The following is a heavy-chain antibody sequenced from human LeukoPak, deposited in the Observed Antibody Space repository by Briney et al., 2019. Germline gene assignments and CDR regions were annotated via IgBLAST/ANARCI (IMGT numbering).Heavy chain of an antibody. Sequence: ASVKVSCKASGYTFTSYDINWVRQATGQGLEWMGWMNPNGGNTGYAQKFQGRVTMTRNTSISTAYMELSSLRSEDTAVYYCARGGVYTPGFDYWGQGTLVTVSS. CDR1: GYTFTSYD. CDR2: MNPNGGNT. D-gene: IGHD2-2*02. V-gene: IGHV1-8*01. CDR3: ARGGVYTPGFDY. J-gene: IGHJ4*02.